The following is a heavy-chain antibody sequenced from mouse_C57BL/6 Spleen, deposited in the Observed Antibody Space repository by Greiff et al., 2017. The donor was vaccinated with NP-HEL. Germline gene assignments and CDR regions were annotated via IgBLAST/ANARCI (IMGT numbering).Heavy chain of an antibody. CDR3: ARGGTSTTVDY. V-gene: IGHV1-69*01. J-gene: IGHJ2*01. Sequence: QVQLQQPGAELVMPGASVKLSCKASGYTFTSYWMHWVKQRPGQGLEWIGEIDPSDSYTNYNQKFKGKSTLTVDKSSSTAYMQLSSLTSEDSAVYYCARGGTSTTVDYWGQGTTLTVSS. CDR1: GYTFTSYW. D-gene: IGHD1-1*01. CDR2: IDPSDSYT.